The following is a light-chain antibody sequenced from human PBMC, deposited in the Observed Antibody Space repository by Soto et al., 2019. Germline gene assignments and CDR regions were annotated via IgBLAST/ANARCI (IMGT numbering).Light chain of an antibody. Sequence: EIVMTQSPATLSVSPGERATLSCRASQSVGNNLAWYQQKPGQXPRXXIYGAYTRATGVPARFSGSGSGTELTITISNLQSEDFAVYHCQQYDKWPRTFGQGTKVDIK. V-gene: IGKV3-15*01. CDR2: GAY. CDR1: QSVGNN. J-gene: IGKJ1*01. CDR3: QQYDKWPRT.